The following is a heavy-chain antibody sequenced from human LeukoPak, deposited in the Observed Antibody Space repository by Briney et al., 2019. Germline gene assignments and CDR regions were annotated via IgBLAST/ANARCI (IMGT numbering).Heavy chain of an antibody. CDR2: INHSGST. V-gene: IGHV4-34*01. CDR1: GGSFSGYY. Sequence: PSETLSLTCAVYGGSFSGYYWSWIRQPPGKGLEWIGEINHSGSTNYNPSLKSRVTISVDTSKDQFSLKLSSVTAADTAVYYCARDSLTAASRYYFDYWGQGTLVTVSS. J-gene: IGHJ4*02. D-gene: IGHD2-2*01. CDR3: ARDSLTAASRYYFDY.